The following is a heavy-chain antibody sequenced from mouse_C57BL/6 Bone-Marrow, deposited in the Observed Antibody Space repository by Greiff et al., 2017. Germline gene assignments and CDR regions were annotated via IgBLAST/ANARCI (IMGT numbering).Heavy chain of an antibody. CDR3: TNYYGSRYYFDY. Sequence: EAKLQESGAELVRPGASVKLSCTASGFNIKDDYMHWVKQRPEQGLEWIGWIDPENGDTEYASKFQGKATITADTSSNTAYLQLSSLTSEDTAVYYCTNYYGSRYYFDYWGQGTTLTVSS. CDR2: IDPENGDT. CDR1: GFNIKDDY. V-gene: IGHV14-4*01. J-gene: IGHJ2*01. D-gene: IGHD1-1*01.